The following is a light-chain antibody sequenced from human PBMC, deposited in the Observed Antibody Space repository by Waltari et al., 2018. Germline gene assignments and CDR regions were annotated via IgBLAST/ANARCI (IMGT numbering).Light chain of an antibody. CDR2: DID. CDR3: SVWDDSLSGPV. V-gene: IGLV1-44*01. Sequence: QSVVTQPPSASGAPGQRVTISCSGSSSNVASNSIKWYQQLPGTAPKVVMYDIDRRPSGVPDRFSGSRSGTTASLTISGLQSEDEADYYCSVWDDSLSGPVFGGGTKLTVL. J-gene: IGLJ2*01. CDR1: SSNVASNS.